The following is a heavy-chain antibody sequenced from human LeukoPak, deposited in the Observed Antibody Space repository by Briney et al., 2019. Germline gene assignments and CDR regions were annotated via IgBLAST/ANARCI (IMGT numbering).Heavy chain of an antibody. CDR2: ISGTGGTT. CDR1: GFSFNNYA. CDR3: AKGAYSSGSYLAYFDY. D-gene: IGHD3-10*01. Sequence: PGGSLRLSCAASGFSFNNYAMSWVRQAPGKGLEWVSVISGTGGTTYYADSVKGRFTISRDNSKNTLYLQMNSLRAEDTAVYYCAKGAYSSGSYLAYFDYWGQGTLVTVSS. J-gene: IGHJ4*02. V-gene: IGHV3-23*01.